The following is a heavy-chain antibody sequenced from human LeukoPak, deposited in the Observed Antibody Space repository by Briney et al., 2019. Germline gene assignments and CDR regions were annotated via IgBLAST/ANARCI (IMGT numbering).Heavy chain of an antibody. CDR1: GFTFSSYS. D-gene: IGHD7-27*01. CDR3: ASTTSLTGDNDY. Sequence: GGSLRLSCAASGFTFSSYSMNWVRQAPGKGLEWVSSISSSSSYIYYADLVKGRFTISRDNAKNSLYLQMNSLRAEDTAVYYCASTTSLTGDNDYWGQGTLVTVSS. CDR2: ISSSSSYI. V-gene: IGHV3-21*01. J-gene: IGHJ4*02.